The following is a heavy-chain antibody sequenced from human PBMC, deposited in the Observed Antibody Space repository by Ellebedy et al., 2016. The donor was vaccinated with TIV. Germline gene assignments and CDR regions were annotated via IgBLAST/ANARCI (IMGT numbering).Heavy chain of an antibody. V-gene: IGHV3-30*02. Sequence: GESLKISCATSGFSVSGMHWVRQAPGQGLEWVAFVRSDGTTKYYMDSMKGRFTISRDISKNTLDLQMNSLRTEDTGVYYCVKGAYPVPTVMAVWGQGTMVIVSS. D-gene: IGHD3-16*01. CDR3: VKGAYPVPTVMAV. J-gene: IGHJ6*02. CDR1: GFSVSG. CDR2: VRSDGTTK.